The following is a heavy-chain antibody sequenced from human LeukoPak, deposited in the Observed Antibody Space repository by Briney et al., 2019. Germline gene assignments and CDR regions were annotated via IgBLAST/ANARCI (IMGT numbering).Heavy chain of an antibody. D-gene: IGHD2-15*01. CDR1: GFTFSSYS. V-gene: IGHV3-21*01. Sequence: GGSLRLSCAASGFTFSSYSMNWVRQAPGKGLEWVSSISSSSSYIYYADSVKGRFTISRDNAKNSLYLQMNSLRAEDTAVYYCARDRYCSGGSCYYYGMGVWGQGTTVTVSS. J-gene: IGHJ6*02. CDR3: ARDRYCSGGSCYYYGMGV. CDR2: ISSSSSYI.